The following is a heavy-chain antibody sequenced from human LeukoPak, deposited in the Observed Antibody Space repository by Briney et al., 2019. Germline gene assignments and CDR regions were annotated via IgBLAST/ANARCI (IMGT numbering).Heavy chain of an antibody. D-gene: IGHD3-16*02. CDR2: INHSGST. CDR1: GGSFSGYY. CDR3: AREVENVWGSYRYIDY. J-gene: IGHJ4*02. Sequence: SETLSLTCAVYGGSFSGYYWSWIRQPPGKGLEWIGEINHSGSTNYNPSLKSRVSISIDTSKNQFSLKLSSVTAADTAVYYCAREVENVWGSYRYIDYWGQGTLVTVSS. V-gene: IGHV4-34*01.